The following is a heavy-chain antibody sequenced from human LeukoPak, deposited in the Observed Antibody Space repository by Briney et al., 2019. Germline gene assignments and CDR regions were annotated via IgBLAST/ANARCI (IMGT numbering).Heavy chain of an antibody. CDR2: IYSGGST. Sequence: GGSLRLSCAASEFSVGSNYMAWVRQAPGKGLEGVSLIYSGGSTYYADSVKGRFTISRDNSKNTLYLQMNSLRDEDTAVYYCARDPYSGNYGAYYYYYMDVWGKGTTVTISS. CDR1: EFSVGSNY. J-gene: IGHJ6*03. D-gene: IGHD1-26*01. V-gene: IGHV3-66*01. CDR3: ARDPYSGNYGAYYYYYMDV.